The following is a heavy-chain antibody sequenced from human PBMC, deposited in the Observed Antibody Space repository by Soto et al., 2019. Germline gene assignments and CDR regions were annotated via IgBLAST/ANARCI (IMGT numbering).Heavy chain of an antibody. V-gene: IGHV1-2*02. CDR3: ASHDPGARFDP. CDR1: RYIFTAYF. Sequence: QVPLVQSGAEVKKPGASVKVSCKAPRYIFTAYFMHWVRQAPGQGLGWMGWINPNNGATQYGLSFQGRVTMTRDTSISTAYMKLSSLRSDDTAVYYCASHDPGARFDPWGQGTLVXVSS. D-gene: IGHD1-1*01. J-gene: IGHJ5*02. CDR2: INPNNGAT.